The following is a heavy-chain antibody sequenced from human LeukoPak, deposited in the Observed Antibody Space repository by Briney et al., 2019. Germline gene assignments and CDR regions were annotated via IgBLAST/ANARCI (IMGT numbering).Heavy chain of an antibody. CDR3: ARLLSGSNEGGDY. J-gene: IGHJ4*02. CDR2: INHSGST. Sequence: SETLSLTCAVYGRSFSGYYWSWIRQPPGKGLEWIGEINHSGSTNYNPSLKSRVTISVDTSKNQFSLKLSSVTAADTAVYYCARLLSGSNEGGDYWGQGTLVTVSS. D-gene: IGHD1-26*01. CDR1: GRSFSGYY. V-gene: IGHV4-34*01.